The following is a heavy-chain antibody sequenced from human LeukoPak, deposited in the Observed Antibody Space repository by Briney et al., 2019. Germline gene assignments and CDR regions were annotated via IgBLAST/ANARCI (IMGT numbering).Heavy chain of an antibody. CDR2: IYAGGNT. J-gene: IGHJ4*02. Sequence: RAGGSLRLSCAASEFTVSSNSMGWVRQAPGKGLEWVSLIYAGGNTYSADSVKGRFTLSRDNSKNTLYLHMNSLRAEDTAVYYCAKVGAVTGTGLKLPLDYWGQGTLVTVSS. V-gene: IGHV3-53*01. CDR3: AKVGAVTGTGLKLPLDY. CDR1: EFTVSSNS. D-gene: IGHD1-7*01.